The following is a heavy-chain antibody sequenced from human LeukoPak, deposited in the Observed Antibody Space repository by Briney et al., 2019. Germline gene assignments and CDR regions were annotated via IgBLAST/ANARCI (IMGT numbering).Heavy chain of an antibody. D-gene: IGHD6-13*01. CDR2: IIPIFGTA. CDR3: ARDPAAGYYGMDV. CDR1: GGTFGSYA. Sequence: GASVKVSCRASGGTFGSYAISWVRQAPGQALEWMGGIIPIFGTANYAQKFQGRVTITADESTSTAYMELSSLRSEDTAVYYCARDPAAGYYGMDVWGQGTTVTVSS. J-gene: IGHJ6*02. V-gene: IGHV1-69*13.